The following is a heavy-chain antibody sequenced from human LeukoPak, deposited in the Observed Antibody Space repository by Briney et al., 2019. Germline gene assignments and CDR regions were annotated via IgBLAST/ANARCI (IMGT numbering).Heavy chain of an antibody. CDR1: GGSISSYY. CDR3: ARSHCSSTICSFDY. D-gene: IGHD2-2*01. J-gene: IGHJ4*02. CDR2: IYHSGST. V-gene: IGHV4-4*07. Sequence: TSETLSLTCTVSGGSISSYYWSWIRQPAGKGLEWIGSIYHSGSTYYNPSLKSRVTISVDTSKNQFSLKLSSVTAADTAVYYCARSHCSSTICSFDYWGQGTLVTVSS.